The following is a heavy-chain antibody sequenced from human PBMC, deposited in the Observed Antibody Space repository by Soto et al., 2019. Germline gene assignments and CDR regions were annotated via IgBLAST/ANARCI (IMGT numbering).Heavy chain of an antibody. J-gene: IGHJ5*02. Sequence: QVQLQESGPGLVKPSETLSLTCTVSGDSINSYYWTWIRQPSGKGLEWIGRIYISGSTDYNPSLRSRVTMSVDTSKNQFSLKLTSVTAADTAVYYCARLAVPEAVSAWFDPCGQGTLVTVSS. CDR3: ARLAVPEAVSAWFDP. V-gene: IGHV4-4*07. CDR2: IYISGST. CDR1: GDSINSYY. D-gene: IGHD2-2*01.